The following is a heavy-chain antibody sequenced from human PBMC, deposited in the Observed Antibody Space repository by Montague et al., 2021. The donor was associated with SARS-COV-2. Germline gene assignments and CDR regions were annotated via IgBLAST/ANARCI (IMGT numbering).Heavy chain of an antibody. CDR2: IYYSGST. J-gene: IGHJ3*02. CDR1: GGSISSYY. D-gene: IGHD3-9*01. V-gene: IGHV4-59*08. CDR3: ARTYYDILTGYYNRGAFDI. Sequence: SKTLSPTCTVSGGSISSYYWSWIRQPPGKGLEWIGYIYYSGSTNYNPSLKSRVTISVDTSKNQFSLKLSSVTAADTAVYYCARTYYDILTGYYNRGAFDIWGQGTMVTVSS.